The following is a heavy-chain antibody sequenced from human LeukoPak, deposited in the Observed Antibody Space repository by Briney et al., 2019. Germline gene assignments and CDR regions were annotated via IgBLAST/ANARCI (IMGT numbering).Heavy chain of an antibody. J-gene: IGHJ4*02. CDR3: TRHDYGDSGPLFDY. Sequence: GGSLRLSRAASGFTFSSHNMNWVRRAPGQGLEWVSTIRTNGAGTHYADSVRGRFTISRDDSKNTLYLQMDSLRAEDTAVYYCTRHDYGDSGPLFDYWGQGTLVTVSS. V-gene: IGHV3-23*01. CDR2: IRTNGAGT. CDR1: GFTFSSHN. D-gene: IGHD4-17*01.